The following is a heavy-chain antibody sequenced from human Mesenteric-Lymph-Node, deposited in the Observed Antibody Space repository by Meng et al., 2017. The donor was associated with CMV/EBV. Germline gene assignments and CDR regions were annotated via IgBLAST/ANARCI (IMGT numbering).Heavy chain of an antibody. CDR2: IIGDGTST. CDR3: ARAWSSPGLFWSYYGMDV. J-gene: IGHJ6*02. CDR1: GFTFSTYW. Sequence: GRSLRLSCVASGFTFSTYWMHWVRQVPGKGPVWVARIIGDGTSTSYADSVKGRFSISRDNAKNTLYLQMNSLRAEDTAVYYCARAWSSPGLFWSYYGMDVWGQGTTVTVSS. D-gene: IGHD3-3*01. V-gene: IGHV3-74*01.